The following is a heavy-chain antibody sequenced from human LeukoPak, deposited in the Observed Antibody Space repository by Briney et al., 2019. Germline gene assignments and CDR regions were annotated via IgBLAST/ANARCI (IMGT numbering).Heavy chain of an antibody. Sequence: ASVKVSCKASGYTFTSYYMHWVRQAPGQGLEWMGIINPSGGSTSYAQKFQGRVTMTRDTSTSTVYMELSSLRSEDTAVYYCARGLVDIVVVPVKNYYYYGMDVWGQGTTVTVSS. CDR3: ARGLVDIVVVPVKNYYYYGMDV. D-gene: IGHD2-2*03. J-gene: IGHJ6*02. CDR1: GYTFTSYY. V-gene: IGHV1-46*01. CDR2: INPSGGST.